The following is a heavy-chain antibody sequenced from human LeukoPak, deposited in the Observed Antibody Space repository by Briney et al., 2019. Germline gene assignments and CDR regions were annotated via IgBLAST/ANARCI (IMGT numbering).Heavy chain of an antibody. CDR3: ARDSIAARRGRSNWFDP. V-gene: IGHV4-39*07. D-gene: IGHD6-6*01. CDR1: GGSISSSSYY. J-gene: IGHJ5*02. CDR2: ISYSGST. Sequence: SETLSLTCTVSGGSISSSSYYWGWIRQPPGKGLEWIGSISYSGSTHYNPSLKSRVTISVDTPKSQFSLKLSSVTAADTAAYYCARDSIAARRGRSNWFDPWGQGTLVTVSS.